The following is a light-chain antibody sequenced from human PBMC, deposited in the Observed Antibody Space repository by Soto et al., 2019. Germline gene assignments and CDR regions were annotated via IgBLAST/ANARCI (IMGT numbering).Light chain of an antibody. J-gene: IGKJ4*01. V-gene: IGKV1-27*01. CDR3: QQYATSPLT. CDR1: QGISNY. CDR2: AAS. Sequence: DIRMTQTPASLSSSLGDRVTITCRASQGISNYLAWYQQKPGKVPKLLIYAASTLQSGVPSRFSGSVSGTDLILTISRLEPEDFAVYYCQQYATSPLTFGGGTKVDIK.